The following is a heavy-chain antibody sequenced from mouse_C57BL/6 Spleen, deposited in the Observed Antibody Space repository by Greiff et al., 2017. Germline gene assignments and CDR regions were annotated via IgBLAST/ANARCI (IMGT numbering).Heavy chain of an antibody. CDR2: INPNNGGT. J-gene: IGHJ4*01. Sequence: VQLQQSGPELVKPGASVKIPCKASGYTFTDYNMDWVKQSHGKSLEWIGDINPNNGGTIYNQKFKGKATLTVDKSSSTAYMELRSLPSEDTAVYYCARGLFYYGSFPYYAMDYWGQGTSVTVSS. CDR1: GYTFTDYN. CDR3: ARGLFYYGSFPYYAMDY. V-gene: IGHV1-18*01. D-gene: IGHD1-1*01.